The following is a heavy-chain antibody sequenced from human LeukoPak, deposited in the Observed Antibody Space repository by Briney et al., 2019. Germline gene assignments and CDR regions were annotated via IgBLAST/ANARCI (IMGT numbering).Heavy chain of an antibody. J-gene: IGHJ4*02. CDR1: GFTFSSYW. CDR3: ARDYKHDYDLGY. CDR2: IKQDGSEK. D-gene: IGHD3-3*01. Sequence: GGSLRLSCAASGFTFSSYWMSWVRQAPGKGLQWVANIKQDGSEKYYVDSVKGRFTISRDDAKNSLYLQMNSLRAEDTAVHYCARDYKHDYDLGYWGQGTLVTVSS. V-gene: IGHV3-7*01.